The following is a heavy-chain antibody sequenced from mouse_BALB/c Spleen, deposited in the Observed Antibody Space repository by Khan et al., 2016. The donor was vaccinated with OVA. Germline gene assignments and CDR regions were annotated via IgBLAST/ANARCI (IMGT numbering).Heavy chain of an antibody. CDR3: SGGGYSAFAY. CDR2: IFPGSDIP. D-gene: IGHD2-14*01. CDR1: EYTFTAYI. Sequence: QVQLKQSGPELVKPGASLKVSCKASEYTFTAYIIGWVKQSPRQGLEWIGDIFPGSDIPYYNEKFKDKATLTVDKSANTAYMQLSSLTSEDSAVVFWSGGGYSAFAYWGQGTLVTVSA. J-gene: IGHJ3*01. V-gene: IGHV1-77*01.